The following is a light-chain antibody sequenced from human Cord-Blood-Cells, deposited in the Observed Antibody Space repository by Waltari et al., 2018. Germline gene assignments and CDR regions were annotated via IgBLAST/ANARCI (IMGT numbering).Light chain of an antibody. CDR1: STDVGGYNY. Sequence: QSALTQPASVSGSPGQSTTIPCTGTSTDVGGYNYVSWYQQPPGTAPKLLIYDVSNRPSGVSNRVSGSKSGNTASLTISGLQAEDEADYYCSSYTSSSTLVFGGGTKLTVL. V-gene: IGLV2-14*03. J-gene: IGLJ3*02. CDR3: SSYTSSSTLV. CDR2: DVS.